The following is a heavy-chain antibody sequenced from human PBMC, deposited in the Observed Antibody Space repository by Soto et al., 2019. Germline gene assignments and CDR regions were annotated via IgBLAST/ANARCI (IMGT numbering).Heavy chain of an antibody. V-gene: IGHV1-3*01. CDR1: GYTFTSYA. Sequence: QVQLVQSGAEVKKPGASVQVSCKASGYTFTSYAMHWVRQAPGQRREWMGWINAGNGNTKYSQKFQGRVTITRDTSASTAYMELSSLRSEDTAVYYCERDRWYSSSWYYNYWGQGTLVTVSS. J-gene: IGHJ4*02. CDR2: INAGNGNT. D-gene: IGHD6-13*01. CDR3: ERDRWYSSSWYYNY.